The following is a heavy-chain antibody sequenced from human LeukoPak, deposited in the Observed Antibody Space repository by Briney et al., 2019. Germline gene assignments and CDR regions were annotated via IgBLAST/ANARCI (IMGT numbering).Heavy chain of an antibody. CDR1: GYSISSGYY. CDR3: ARLGYSDY. CDR2: INHSGST. V-gene: IGHV4-38-2*01. Sequence: SETLSLTCAVSGYSISSGYYWGWIRQPPGKGLEWIGEINHSGSTNYNPSLKSRVTISVDTSKNQFSLKLSSVTAADTAVYYCARLGYSDYWGQGTLVTVSS. J-gene: IGHJ4*02.